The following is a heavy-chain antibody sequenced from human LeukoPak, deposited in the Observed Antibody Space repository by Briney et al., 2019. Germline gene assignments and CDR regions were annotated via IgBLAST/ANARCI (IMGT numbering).Heavy chain of an antibody. CDR3: ATGPWIQLWYPRYY. CDR2: ISGSGGST. D-gene: IGHD5-18*01. CDR1: GFTFSSYA. J-gene: IGHJ4*02. Sequence: GGSLRLSCAASGFTFSSYAMNWVRQAPGKGLEWVSAISGSGGSTYYADSVKGRFTMSRDNSKNTLYLQMNSLRVDDTAVYYCATGPWIQLWYPRYYWGQGTLVTVSS. V-gene: IGHV3-23*01.